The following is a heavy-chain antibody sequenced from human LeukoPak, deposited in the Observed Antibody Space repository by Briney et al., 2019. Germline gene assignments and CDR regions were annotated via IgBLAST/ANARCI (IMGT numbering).Heavy chain of an antibody. CDR1: GYTFTSFY. J-gene: IGHJ4*02. Sequence: ASVKVSCKASGYTFTSFYMYWVRQAPGQGLEWLGIINPTGGSASFAQKFQGRVTLTRDTSTSTVYMELSSLRSEDTAVYYCARDYHGSGSLTTFDYWGQGTLVTVSS. CDR3: ARDYHGSGSLTTFDY. V-gene: IGHV1-46*01. CDR2: INPTGGSA. D-gene: IGHD3-10*01.